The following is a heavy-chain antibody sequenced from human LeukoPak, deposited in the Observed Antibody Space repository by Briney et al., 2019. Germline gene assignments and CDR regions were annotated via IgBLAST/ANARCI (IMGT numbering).Heavy chain of an antibody. CDR2: IYTTGST. CDR1: GGSISSGSYY. V-gene: IGHV4-61*02. D-gene: IGHD3-10*01. CDR3: ARGGDITMVRGVIITFPFDY. J-gene: IGHJ4*02. Sequence: PSQTLSLTCTVSGGSISSGSYYWSWIRQPAGKGLEWIGRIYTTGSTNYNPSLKSRVTISVDTSKNQFSLKLSSVTAADTAVYYCARGGDITMVRGVIITFPFDYWGQGTLVTVSS.